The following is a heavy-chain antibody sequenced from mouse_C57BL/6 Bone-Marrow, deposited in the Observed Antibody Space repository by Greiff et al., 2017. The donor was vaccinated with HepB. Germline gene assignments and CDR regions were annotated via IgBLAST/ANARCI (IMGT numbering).Heavy chain of an antibody. CDR3: ARGGFAY. CDR2: ISSGSSTI. J-gene: IGHJ3*01. V-gene: IGHV5-17*01. Sequence: VKLVESGGGLVKPGGSLKLSCAASGFTFRDYGMHWVRPAPAKGLEWVAYISSGSSTIYYADTVKGRFTISRDNAKNTLFLQMTSLRSEDTAMYYCARGGFAYWGQGTLVTVSA. CDR1: GFTFRDYG.